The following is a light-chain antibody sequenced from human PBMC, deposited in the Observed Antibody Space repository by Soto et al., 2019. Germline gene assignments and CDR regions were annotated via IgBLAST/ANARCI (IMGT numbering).Light chain of an antibody. CDR1: ENIYTN. V-gene: IGKV3-15*01. CDR2: GAS. CDR3: QQYYNWPRT. Sequence: EIVMTQSPATLSVSPGERATLSCRASENIYTNLAWYQQKPGQAPRPLFYGASPRATGLPARFSGTGSGTEFTLTINSLQAEDSAVYYCQQYYNWPRTFGQGTRLEIK. J-gene: IGKJ5*01.